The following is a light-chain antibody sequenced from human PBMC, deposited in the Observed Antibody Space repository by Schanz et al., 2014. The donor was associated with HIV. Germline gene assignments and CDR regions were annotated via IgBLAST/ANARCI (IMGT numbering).Light chain of an antibody. CDR3: QQANSFPLT. V-gene: IGKV3-11*01. CDR2: DAS. CDR1: QSVSSY. J-gene: IGKJ4*01. Sequence: EIVLTQSPATLSLSPGERATLSCRASQSVSSYLAWYQQKPGQAPRLLIYDASNRATGIPARFSGSGSGTDFPLTISSLQPEDFATYCCQQANSFPLTFGGGTKVEIK.